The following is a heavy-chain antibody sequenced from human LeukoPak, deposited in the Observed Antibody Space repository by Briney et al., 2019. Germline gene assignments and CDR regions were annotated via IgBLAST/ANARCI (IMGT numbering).Heavy chain of an antibody. D-gene: IGHD5-12*01. J-gene: IGHJ4*02. CDR2: IIPIFGTA. CDR1: GGTFSSYA. V-gene: IGHV1-69*13. CDR3: ARTSRGGYSGYDPNFDY. Sequence: SVKVSCKASGGTFSSYAISWVRQAPGQGLEWMGGIIPIFGTANYAQKFQGRVTITADESTSTAYMELSSLRSEDTAVYYCARTSRGGYSGYDPNFDYWGQGTLDTVSS.